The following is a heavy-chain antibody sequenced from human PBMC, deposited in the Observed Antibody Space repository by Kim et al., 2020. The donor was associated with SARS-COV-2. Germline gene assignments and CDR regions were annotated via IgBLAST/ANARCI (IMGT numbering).Heavy chain of an antibody. J-gene: IGHJ4*02. CDR1: GGSISSYY. CDR2: IYYSGST. D-gene: IGHD1-26*01. CDR3: ARSQWELLPFDY. Sequence: SETLSLTCTVSGGSISSYYWSWIRQPPGKGLEWIGYIYYSGSTNYNPSLKSRVTISVDTSKNQFSLKLSSVTAADTAVYYCARSQWELLPFDYWGQGTLVTVSS. V-gene: IGHV4-59*01.